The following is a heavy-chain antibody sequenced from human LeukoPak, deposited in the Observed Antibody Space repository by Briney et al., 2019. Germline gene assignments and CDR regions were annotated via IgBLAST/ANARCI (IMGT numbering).Heavy chain of an antibody. J-gene: IGHJ4*02. Sequence: GRSLRLSCAASGFTFSSYAMHWVRQTPGKGLEWVAVISNDGSNKYYADSMKGRFTISRDNSKNSLYLQMDSLRPGDTAVYYCARAPYSGSYYSPDYWGQGTLVTVSS. D-gene: IGHD1-26*01. V-gene: IGHV3-30*04. CDR1: GFTFSSYA. CDR3: ARAPYSGSYYSPDY. CDR2: ISNDGSNK.